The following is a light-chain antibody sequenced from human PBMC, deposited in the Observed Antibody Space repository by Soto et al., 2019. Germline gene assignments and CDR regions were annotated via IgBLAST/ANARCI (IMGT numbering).Light chain of an antibody. V-gene: IGKV1-39*01. CDR1: QNINNY. Sequence: DIQMTQSPSSLSASVGDRVTITCRASQNINNYLNWYQHKPGKAPKLLIYAASSLQSGVPSRFSGSGSGTDFTLTIASLQPEDFATYYCQQSYSTPPYTFGQGTKLEIK. CDR3: QQSYSTPPYT. CDR2: AAS. J-gene: IGKJ2*01.